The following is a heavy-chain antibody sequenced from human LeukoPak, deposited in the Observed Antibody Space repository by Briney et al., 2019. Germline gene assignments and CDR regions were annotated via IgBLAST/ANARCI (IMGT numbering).Heavy chain of an antibody. D-gene: IGHD2-15*01. CDR3: ARSCSGCSCYSEYYYMDV. Sequence: SVTLSCTATAGAFNICDNSWVRPAPGQGLGWMGGIIPIFGTANYAQKFQGRVTITADESTSTASMELSSLKSKAMAASYCARSCSGCSCYSEYYYMDVWGKGTTVTVSS. CDR1: AGAFNICD. CDR2: IIPIFGTA. V-gene: IGHV1-69*01. J-gene: IGHJ6*03.